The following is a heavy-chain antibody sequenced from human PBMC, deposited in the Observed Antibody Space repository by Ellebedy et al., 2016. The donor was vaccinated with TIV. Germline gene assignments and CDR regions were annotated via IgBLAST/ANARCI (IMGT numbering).Heavy chain of an antibody. CDR3: ARSPPDYYGP. D-gene: IGHD3-10*01. V-gene: IGHV4-34*01. CDR1: GGSFSGYY. Sequence: SETLSLTXAVYGGSFSGYYWSWIRQSPGKGLEWIGEINHSGNTNYNPSLKSRVTVSVDTSKNQFSLKLSSVTAADTAVYYCARSPPDYYGPWGQGTLVTVSS. CDR2: INHSGNT. J-gene: IGHJ5*02.